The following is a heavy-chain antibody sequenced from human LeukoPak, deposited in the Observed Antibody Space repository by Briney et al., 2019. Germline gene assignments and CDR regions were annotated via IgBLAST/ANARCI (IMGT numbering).Heavy chain of an antibody. CDR3: ARSGPSTYGSGHDY. D-gene: IGHD3-10*01. CDR1: GYTFNSYA. CDR2: ININTGNP. V-gene: IGHV7-4-1*02. Sequence: ASVKVSCKASGYTFNSYAMNWVRQALGQGLEWMGWININTGNPTFAQGFTGRFVFSLDTSVSTAYLQISSLKAEDTAVYYCARSGPSTYGSGHDYWGQGTLVTVSS. J-gene: IGHJ4*02.